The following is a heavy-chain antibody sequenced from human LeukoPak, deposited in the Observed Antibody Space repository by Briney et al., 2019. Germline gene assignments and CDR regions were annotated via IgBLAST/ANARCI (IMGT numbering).Heavy chain of an antibody. Sequence: GGSLRLSCAASGFTVSSNYMSWVRQAPGKGLEWVSVIYSGGSTYYADSVKGRFTISRDNSKNTLYLQMNSLRAEDTAVYYCAKGGDYYGSGMSYMDVWGKGTTVTVSS. CDR1: GFTVSSNY. CDR2: IYSGGST. D-gene: IGHD3-10*01. CDR3: AKGGDYYGSGMSYMDV. V-gene: IGHV3-66*02. J-gene: IGHJ6*03.